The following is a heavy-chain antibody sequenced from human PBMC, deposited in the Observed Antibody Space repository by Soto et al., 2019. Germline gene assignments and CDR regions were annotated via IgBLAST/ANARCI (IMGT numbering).Heavy chain of an antibody. CDR3: ARYSSGRHYD. CDR1: GGSLTSGSYH. D-gene: IGHD3-22*01. J-gene: IGHJ4*02. V-gene: IGHV4-61*01. Sequence: SETLCLTCTVSGGSLTSGSYHWSWIRQPPGKGLEWIGYIYHGGATTYNASLKSRVTISVDTSKHQFFLKVNPATAADTVVYFCARYSSGRHYDWGQGTPVTVSS. CDR2: IYHGGAT.